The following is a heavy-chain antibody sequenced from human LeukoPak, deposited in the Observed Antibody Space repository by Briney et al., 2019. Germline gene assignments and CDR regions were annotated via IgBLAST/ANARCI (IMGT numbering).Heavy chain of an antibody. Sequence: PGGSLRLSCAASGFTFGSYAMSWVRQAPGKGLEWVSAISGSGGSTYYADSVKGRFTISRDNSKNTLYLQMNSLRAEDTAVYYCAKQYCSSTSCLLDYWGQGTLVTVSS. CDR1: GFTFGSYA. J-gene: IGHJ4*02. V-gene: IGHV3-23*01. D-gene: IGHD2-2*01. CDR2: ISGSGGST. CDR3: AKQYCSSTSCLLDY.